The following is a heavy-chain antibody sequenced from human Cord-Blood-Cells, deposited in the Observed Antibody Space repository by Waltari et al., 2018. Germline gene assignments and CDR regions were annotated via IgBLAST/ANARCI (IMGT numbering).Heavy chain of an antibody. V-gene: IGHV4-34*01. CDR2: INHSGST. CDR3: ARFGLLSIAARPYYFDY. J-gene: IGHJ4*02. Sequence: QVQLQQWGAGLLKPSETLSLTCAVYGGSFSGYYWSWIRQPPGKGLAWVGEINHSGSTNYNPSLKSRVTISVDTSKNQFSLKLSSVTAADTAVYYCARFGLLSIAARPYYFDYWGQGTLVTVSS. D-gene: IGHD6-6*01. CDR1: GGSFSGYY.